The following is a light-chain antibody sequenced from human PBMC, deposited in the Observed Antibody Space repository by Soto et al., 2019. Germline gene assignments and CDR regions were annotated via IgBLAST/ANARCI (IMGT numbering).Light chain of an antibody. J-gene: IGLJ1*01. CDR2: NNN. Sequence: QSVLTQPPSASGTPGQRVTISCSGSSSNIGSHTVNWYQHLPGTAPRLLIYNNNQRPSEVPDRFSGSKSGTSASLAISGLQSEDEADYYCAAWDDILNGFYVFGTGTKVTVL. CDR3: AAWDDILNGFYV. CDR1: SSNIGSHT. V-gene: IGLV1-44*01.